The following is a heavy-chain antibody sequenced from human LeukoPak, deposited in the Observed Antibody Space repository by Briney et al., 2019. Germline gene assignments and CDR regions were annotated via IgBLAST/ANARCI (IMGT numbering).Heavy chain of an antibody. CDR3: AKDRGMGNYYGSGSYSLYSGMDV. J-gene: IGHJ6*02. D-gene: IGHD3-10*01. V-gene: IGHV3-9*01. CDR2: ISWNSGSI. CDR1: GFTFDDYA. Sequence: GGSLRLSCAASGFTFDDYAMHWVRQAPGKGLEWVSGISWNSGSIGYADSVKGRFTISRDNAKNSLYLQMNSPRAEDTALYYCAKDRGMGNYYGSGSYSLYSGMDVWGQGTTVTVSS.